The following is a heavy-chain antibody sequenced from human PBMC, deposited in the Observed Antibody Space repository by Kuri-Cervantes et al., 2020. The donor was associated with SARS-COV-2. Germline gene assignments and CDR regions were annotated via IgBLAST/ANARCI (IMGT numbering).Heavy chain of an antibody. CDR2: IYHSGST. Sequence: GSLRLSCTVSGYSISSGYYWGWIRQPPGKGLEWIGSIYHSGSTYYNPSLKSRVTISVDTSKNQFSLNLSSVTASDTAVYYCARGGSSSWGSGLDYWGQGTLVTVSS. CDR3: ARGGSSSWGSGLDY. J-gene: IGHJ4*02. V-gene: IGHV4-38-2*02. D-gene: IGHD2-2*01. CDR1: GYSISSGYY.